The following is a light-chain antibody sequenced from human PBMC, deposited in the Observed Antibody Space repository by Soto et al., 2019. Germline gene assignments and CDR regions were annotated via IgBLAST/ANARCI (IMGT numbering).Light chain of an antibody. CDR1: QSVSNNY. Sequence: EIVLTQSPGTLSLSPGERATLCCRASQSVSNNYLAWYQQKPGQAPRLLIYGASNRASGIPDRFSGSGSGTDFTLNINRLEPEDFAVYYCQQYGSSPQTFGQGTKVDIK. CDR3: QQYGSSPQT. J-gene: IGKJ1*01. CDR2: GAS. V-gene: IGKV3-20*01.